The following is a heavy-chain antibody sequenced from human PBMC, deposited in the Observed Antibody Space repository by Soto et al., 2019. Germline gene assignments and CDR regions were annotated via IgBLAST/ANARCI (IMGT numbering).Heavy chain of an antibody. CDR1: GGSISSGGYS. V-gene: IGHV4-30-2*01. J-gene: IGHJ4*02. CDR3: AGVPDY. CDR2: MYHSGST. Sequence: QLQLQESGSGLVKPSQTLSLTCAVSGGSISSGGYSWSWIRQPPGKGPEWIGYMYHSGSTYYNPSLKSRVTISIERAKNNFSLKLSSVTAADTAVYYGAGVPDYLGQGILVTVPS. D-gene: IGHD2-2*01.